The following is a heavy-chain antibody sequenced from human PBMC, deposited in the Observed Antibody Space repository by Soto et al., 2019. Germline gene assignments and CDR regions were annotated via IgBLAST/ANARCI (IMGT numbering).Heavy chain of an antibody. V-gene: IGHV3-48*02. CDR2: ISSRSSTI. J-gene: IGHJ6*02. D-gene: IGHD2-2*02. Sequence: PGGSLRLSCAASGFSFSTYNMNWVRQAPGRGLEWVSYISSRSSTIYHADSVKGRFTISRDNAKNSLYLQMDSLRDEDTAVYFCAREVFEVVPTPIRAYSHGMDVWGQGTTVTVSS. CDR3: AREVFEVVPTPIRAYSHGMDV. CDR1: GFSFSTYN.